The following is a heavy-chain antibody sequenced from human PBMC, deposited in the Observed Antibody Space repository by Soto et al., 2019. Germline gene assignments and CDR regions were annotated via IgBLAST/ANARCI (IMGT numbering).Heavy chain of an antibody. CDR1: GFTFSSYA. CDR3: ARARLDTPALDY. J-gene: IGHJ4*02. Sequence: QVQLVESGGGVVQPGRPLRLSCAASGFTFSSYAMHWVRQAPGKGLEWVAVMSYGGSNKYYADSVKGRFTISRDNSKNTLYLQMNSLRAEDTAVYYCARARLDTPALDYWGQGTLVTVSS. CDR2: MSYGGSNK. V-gene: IGHV3-30-3*01. D-gene: IGHD2-2*01.